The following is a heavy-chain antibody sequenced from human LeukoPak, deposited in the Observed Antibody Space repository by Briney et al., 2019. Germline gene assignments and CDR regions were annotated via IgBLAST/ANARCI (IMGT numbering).Heavy chain of an antibody. CDR2: MNPNSSNT. CDR1: GYTFTSYD. Sequence: ASVKVSCKASGYTFTSYDINWVRQATGQGLEWMGWMNPNSSNTGYAQKFQGRVTMTRNTSISTAYMELSSLRSEDTAVYYCASSMTQYYDFWSGYYPTYYMDVWGKGTTVTVSS. V-gene: IGHV1-8*01. J-gene: IGHJ6*03. CDR3: ASSMTQYYDFWSGYYPTYYMDV. D-gene: IGHD3-3*01.